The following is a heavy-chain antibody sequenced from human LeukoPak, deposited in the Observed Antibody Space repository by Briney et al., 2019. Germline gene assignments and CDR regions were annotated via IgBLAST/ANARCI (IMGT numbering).Heavy chain of an antibody. Sequence: PSETLSLTCTVSGYSISSGYYWGWIRQPPGKGLEWIGSIYHSGSTYYNPSLKSRVTISVDTSKNQFSLKLSSVTAADTAVYYCARGKTHGGQGPLVTVSS. CDR2: IYHSGST. J-gene: IGHJ4*02. CDR3: ARGKTH. CDR1: GYSISSGYY. V-gene: IGHV4-38-2*02.